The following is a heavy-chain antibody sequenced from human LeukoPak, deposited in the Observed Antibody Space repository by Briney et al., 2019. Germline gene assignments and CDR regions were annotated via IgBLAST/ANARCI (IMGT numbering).Heavy chain of an antibody. CDR2: INSNSGGT. V-gene: IGHV1-2*02. J-gene: IGHJ4*02. CDR1: GYTFTDYY. D-gene: IGHD3-16*01. Sequence: ASVKVSCKASGYTFTDYYMHWVRQAPGQGLEWMGWINSNSGGTNYALKFQGRVTMTRDTSFSTAYMDLSSLRSDDTAVYYCARVLVPAGGGVVDYWGQGTLVTVSS. CDR3: ARVLVPAGGGVVDY.